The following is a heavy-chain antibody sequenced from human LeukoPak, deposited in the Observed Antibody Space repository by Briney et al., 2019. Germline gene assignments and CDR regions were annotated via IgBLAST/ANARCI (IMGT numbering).Heavy chain of an antibody. CDR2: IIPIFGTA. D-gene: IGHD3-22*01. CDR1: GGTCSSYA. CDR3: ASPAHYYDSSGYFCY. J-gene: IGHJ4*02. Sequence: ASVKVSCKASGGTCSSYAISWLRQAPGQGLEWMGGIIPIFGTANYAQKFQGRVTITTDESTSTAYMELSSLRSEDTAVYYCASPAHYYDSSGYFCYWGQGNLVTVSS. V-gene: IGHV1-69*05.